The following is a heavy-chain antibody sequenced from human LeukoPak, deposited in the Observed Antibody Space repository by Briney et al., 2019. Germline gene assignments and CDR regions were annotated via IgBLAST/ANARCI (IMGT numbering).Heavy chain of an antibody. CDR1: DFTFSNYW. CDR3: ARAPPSNGYAYHFDI. D-gene: IGHD5-18*01. CDR2: IYSDGSIT. J-gene: IGHJ3*02. V-gene: IGHV3-74*03. Sequence: GGSLRPSCAASDFTFSNYWMHWVRQAPGKGLVWVSRIYSDGSITTYTDSVKGRFTISRDNARNTLYLHMNSLRVEDTAVYYCARAPPSNGYAYHFDIWGQGTMVTVSS.